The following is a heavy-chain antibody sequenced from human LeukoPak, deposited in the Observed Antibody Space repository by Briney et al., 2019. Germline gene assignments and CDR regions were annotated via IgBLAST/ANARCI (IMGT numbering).Heavy chain of an antibody. CDR2: IYSGGST. V-gene: IGHV3-53*01. D-gene: IGHD3-22*01. CDR1: GFTVSSNY. Sequence: PGGSLRLSCAASGFTVSSNYMSWVRQAPGKGLERVSVIYSGGSTYYADSVKGRFTISRDNSKNTLYLRMNSLRAEDTAVYYCARAVDLYYYDSSGYLVWYYWGQGTLVTVSS. J-gene: IGHJ4*02. CDR3: ARAVDLYYYDSSGYLVWYY.